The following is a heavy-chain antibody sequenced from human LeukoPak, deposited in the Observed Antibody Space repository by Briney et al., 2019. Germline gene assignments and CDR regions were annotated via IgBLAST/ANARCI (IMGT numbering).Heavy chain of an antibody. J-gene: IGHJ4*02. D-gene: IGHD6-13*01. CDR2: IYSGGST. Sequence: GGSLRLSCAASGFSVSSNYMSWVRQAPGKGLEWVSVIYSGGSTYYADSAKGRFTISRDNSKNTLYLQMNSLRAKDTAVYYCATGYSSSWYYWGQGTLVTVSS. V-gene: IGHV3-53*01. CDR1: GFSVSSNY. CDR3: ATGYSSSWYY.